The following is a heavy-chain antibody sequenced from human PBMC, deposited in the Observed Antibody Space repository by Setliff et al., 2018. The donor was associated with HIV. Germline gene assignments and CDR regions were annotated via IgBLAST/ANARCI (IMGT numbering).Heavy chain of an antibody. D-gene: IGHD3-16*01. CDR1: GYSISSGFY. J-gene: IGHJ3*02. V-gene: IGHV4-38-2*02. CDR3: ASHTIWGDAFDI. Sequence: PSETLSLTCNVSGYSISSGFYWGWIRQPPGKGLEWIGNIFHSGHTDQNPSLKSRVTISVETSENLFSLRLNSVTAADTAVYYCASHTIWGDAFDIWGRGTMVTVSS. CDR2: IFHSGHT.